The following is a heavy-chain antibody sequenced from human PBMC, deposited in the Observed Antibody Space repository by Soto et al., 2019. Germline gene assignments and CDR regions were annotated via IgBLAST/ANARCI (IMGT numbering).Heavy chain of an antibody. CDR1: GGSISFYY. Sequence: SETLSLTCTVSGGSISFYYWSWIRQPAGKGLEWIGRVYSSGNTNYNPSLKSRLTMSVDKSNNQFSLKLRSVTAADTAMYYCARDRRGGTRPHYYDSSGYYNPFDRWGQGTLVTVSS. J-gene: IGHJ4*02. D-gene: IGHD3-22*01. CDR3: ARDRRGGTRPHYYDSSGYYNPFDR. V-gene: IGHV4-4*07. CDR2: VYSSGNT.